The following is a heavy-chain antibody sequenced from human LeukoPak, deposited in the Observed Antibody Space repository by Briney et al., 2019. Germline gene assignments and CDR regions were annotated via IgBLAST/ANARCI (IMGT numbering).Heavy chain of an antibody. CDR3: ARAQGYSYGYSYYYMDV. CDR2: TYYRSKWYN. V-gene: IGHV6-1*01. Sequence: SQTLSLTCAISGDSVSSNSAAWNWIRQSPSRGLEWLGRTYYRSKWYNDYAVSVKSRITINPDTSKNQFSLQLNSVTPEDTAVYYCARAQGYSYGYSYYYMDVWGKGTTITVSS. D-gene: IGHD5-18*01. J-gene: IGHJ6*03. CDR1: GDSVSSNSAA.